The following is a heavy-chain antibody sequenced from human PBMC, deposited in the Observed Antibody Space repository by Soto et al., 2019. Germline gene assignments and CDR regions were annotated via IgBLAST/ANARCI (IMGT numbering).Heavy chain of an antibody. D-gene: IGHD6-13*01. CDR3: ALKRAYSSSWYVLDY. V-gene: IGHV4-34*01. Sequence: QVQLQQWGAGLLKPSETLSLTCAVYGGSFSGYYWSWIRQPPGKGLEWIGEINHSGSTNYNPSLKSRVTISVDTSKNQFSLKLSSVTAAYTAVYYCALKRAYSSSWYVLDYWGQGTLVTVSA. CDR2: INHSGST. CDR1: GGSFSGYY. J-gene: IGHJ4*02.